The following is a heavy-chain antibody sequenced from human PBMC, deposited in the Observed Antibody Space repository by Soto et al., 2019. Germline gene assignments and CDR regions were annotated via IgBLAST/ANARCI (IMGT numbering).Heavy chain of an antibody. J-gene: IGHJ4*01. Sequence: ASVKVSCKTSGYTFTNYGIGWVRQAPGQGLEWMGWIGTYNGNTNSVQKFQGRVTMTTDTSTATVYMELRSLRSDDTAVYYCATLTYTSGLHYWGHGTLVTVSS. V-gene: IGHV1-18*01. CDR1: GYTFTNYG. CDR3: ATLTYTSGLHY. CDR2: IGTYNGNT. D-gene: IGHD6-19*01.